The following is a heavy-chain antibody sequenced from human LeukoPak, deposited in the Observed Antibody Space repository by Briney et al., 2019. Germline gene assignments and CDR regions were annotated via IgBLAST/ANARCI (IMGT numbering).Heavy chain of an antibody. CDR3: ARDSWARAYDINH. CDR1: GFTFTNYA. CDR2: ISVDNGNT. D-gene: IGHD5-12*01. V-gene: IGHV1-18*01. J-gene: IGHJ5*02. Sequence: ASVKVSCKASGFTFTNYAISWVRQAPGQGLEWLAWISVDNGNTNYIRNLQGRVTLTTDTSTSTAYMELRNLRSDDTAVYYCARDSWARAYDINHWGQGTLVTVSS.